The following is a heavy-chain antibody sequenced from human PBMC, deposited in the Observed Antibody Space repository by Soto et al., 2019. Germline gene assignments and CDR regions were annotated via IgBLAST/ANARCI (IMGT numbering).Heavy chain of an antibody. CDR1: GFTFRNYA. J-gene: IGHJ4*02. V-gene: IGHV3-23*01. Sequence: VGSLRLSCAASGFTFRNYAMNWIRQAPGKGLEWLSSISANGRNAYYADSVKGRFTITRDRSKNTLYLQLDSLRVEDTAIYFCAKDLSSLRWLALGAPFDSWGQGTLVTVSS. CDR2: ISANGRNA. D-gene: IGHD3-22*01. CDR3: AKDLSSLRWLALGAPFDS.